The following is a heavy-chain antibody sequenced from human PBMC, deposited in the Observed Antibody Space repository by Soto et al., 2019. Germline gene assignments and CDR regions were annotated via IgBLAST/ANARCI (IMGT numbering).Heavy chain of an antibody. Sequence: GESLKISCKGSGYSFTIQCIGWVLQMPGKGLEWMGFIYPSDSAIKYSPSFQGLVTISADKSITTAYLQWSSLKASDTAMYYCASRKVTSDAFDFWGQGTMVTVSS. CDR1: GYSFTIQC. J-gene: IGHJ3*01. CDR2: IYPSDSAI. D-gene: IGHD4-4*01. CDR3: ASRKVTSDAFDF. V-gene: IGHV5-51*01.